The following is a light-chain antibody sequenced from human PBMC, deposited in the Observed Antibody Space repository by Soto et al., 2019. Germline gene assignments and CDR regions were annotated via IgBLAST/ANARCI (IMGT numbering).Light chain of an antibody. V-gene: IGLV2-14*01. CDR3: SSYTSSSTPL. CDR2: DVS. Sequence: SALTQPASVSGSPGQSITICCTGTSSDVGGYNYVSWYQQHPGKAPKLMIYDVSNRPSGVSNRFSGSKSGNTASLTISGLQAEDEPDYYCSSYTSSSTPLFGGGTKLTVL. J-gene: IGLJ2*01. CDR1: SSDVGGYNY.